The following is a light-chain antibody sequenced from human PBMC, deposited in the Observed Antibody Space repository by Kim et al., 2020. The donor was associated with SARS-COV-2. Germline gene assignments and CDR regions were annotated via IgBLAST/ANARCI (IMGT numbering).Light chain of an antibody. CDR3: QSYDSSNWV. J-gene: IGLJ3*02. Sequence: FMLTQPHSVSESPGKTVTISCTRSSGSIASNSVQWYQQRPGSAPTTVICEDNQRPSGVPDRFSGSIDSSSNSASLTISGLKTEDEADYYCQSYDSSNWVFGGGTQLTVL. V-gene: IGLV6-57*04. CDR1: SGSIASNS. CDR2: EDN.